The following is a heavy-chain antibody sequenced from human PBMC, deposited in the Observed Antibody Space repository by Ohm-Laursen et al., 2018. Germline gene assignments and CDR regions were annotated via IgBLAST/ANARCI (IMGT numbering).Heavy chain of an antibody. CDR2: ISGSGGST. Sequence: SLRLSCSASGFTFSSYAMSWVRQAPGKGLEWVSAISGSGGSTYYADSVKGRFTISRDNSKNTLYLHMNSLRVEDTAVYYCAKSNSYDYWGRGTLVTVSS. CDR1: GFTFSSYA. CDR3: AKSNSYDY. V-gene: IGHV3-23*01. J-gene: IGHJ4*02. D-gene: IGHD4-23*01.